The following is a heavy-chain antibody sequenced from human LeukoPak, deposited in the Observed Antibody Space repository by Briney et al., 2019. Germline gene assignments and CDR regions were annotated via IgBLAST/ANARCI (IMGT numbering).Heavy chain of an antibody. J-gene: IGHJ6*02. Sequence: ASVKVSCKASGGTFSSYAISWVRQAPGQGLEWMGGIIPIFGTANYAQKFQGRVTITADESTSTAYMELSSLRSEDTAVYYCASGNCSSTSCYPYYYYGMDVWGQGTTVTVSS. D-gene: IGHD2-2*03. CDR2: IIPIFGTA. CDR3: ASGNCSSTSCYPYYYYGMDV. CDR1: GGTFSSYA. V-gene: IGHV1-69*13.